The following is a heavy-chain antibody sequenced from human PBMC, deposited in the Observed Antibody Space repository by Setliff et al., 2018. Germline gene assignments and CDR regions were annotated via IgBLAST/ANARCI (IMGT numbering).Heavy chain of an antibody. CDR3: VRAGLTAISNGLDY. Sequence: SETLSLTCTVSGGSISSSSYYWGWIRQPPGKGLEWIGSIYYSGSTYYNPSLKSRVTMTRDTSVSTAYMELSRLRSDDTAVYYCVRAGLTAISNGLDYWGQGTPVTVSS. CDR1: GGSISSSSYY. J-gene: IGHJ4*02. CDR2: IYYSGST. D-gene: IGHD2-21*02. V-gene: IGHV4-39*02.